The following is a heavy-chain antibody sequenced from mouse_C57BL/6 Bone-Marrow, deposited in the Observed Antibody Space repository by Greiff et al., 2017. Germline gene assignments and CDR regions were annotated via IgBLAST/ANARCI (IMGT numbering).Heavy chain of an antibody. V-gene: IGHV7-1*01. CDR3: ARDAEDYDGGDYAMDY. CDR1: GFTFSDFY. Sequence: EVKLVESGGGLVQSGRSLRLSCATSGFTFSDFYMEWVRQAPGKGLEWIAASRNKANDYTTEYSASVKGRFIVSRDTSQSILYLQMNALRAEDTAIYYCARDAEDYDGGDYAMDYWGQGTSVTVSS. CDR2: SRNKANDYTT. J-gene: IGHJ4*01. D-gene: IGHD2-4*01.